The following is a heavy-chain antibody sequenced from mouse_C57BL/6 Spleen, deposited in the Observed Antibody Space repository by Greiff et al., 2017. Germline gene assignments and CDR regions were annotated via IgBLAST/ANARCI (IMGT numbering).Heavy chain of an antibody. V-gene: IGHV1-55*01. D-gene: IGHD1-1*01. CDR3: ARRDHYYGSSYYYAMDY. Sequence: QVQLQQPGAELVKPGASVKMSCKASGYTFTSYWITWVKQRPGQGLEWIGDIYPGSGSTNYNEKFKSKATLTVDTSSSTAYMQLSSLTCEDSAVYYCARRDHYYGSSYYYAMDYWGQGSSVTVSS. J-gene: IGHJ4*01. CDR1: GYTFTSYW. CDR2: IYPGSGST.